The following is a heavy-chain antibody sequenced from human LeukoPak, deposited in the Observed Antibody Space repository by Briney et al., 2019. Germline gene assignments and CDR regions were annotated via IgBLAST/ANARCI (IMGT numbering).Heavy chain of an antibody. V-gene: IGHV4-34*01. CDR1: GAPFSGYY. CDR3: ASTTYYYDTSGYTGNAFDI. J-gene: IGHJ3*02. CDR2: INHSGST. D-gene: IGHD3-22*01. Sequence: SETLSLTCAVYGAPFSGYYWTWIRQPPGKGLEWIGEINHSGSTNCNPSLRSRVTISVDTSKNQFSLKLSSVTAADTAVYYCASTTYYYDTSGYTGNAFDIWGQGTMVTVSS.